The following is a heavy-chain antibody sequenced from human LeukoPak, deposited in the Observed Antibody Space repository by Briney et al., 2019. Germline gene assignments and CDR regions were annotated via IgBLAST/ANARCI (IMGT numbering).Heavy chain of an antibody. CDR3: ARGESFAFDV. CDR1: GFIFSSYD. Sequence: GGSLRLSCVGSGFIFSSYDMGWFRQAPGKGPEWVSSISRAGDRTYYEDSVKGRFTISRDNSRNTMYLQMNSLRAEDTAVYYCARGESFAFDVWGQGTMVTVSS. J-gene: IGHJ3*01. CDR2: ISRAGDRT. V-gene: IGHV3-23*01.